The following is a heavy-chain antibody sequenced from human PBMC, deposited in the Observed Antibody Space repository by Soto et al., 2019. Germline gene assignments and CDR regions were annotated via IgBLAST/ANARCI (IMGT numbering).Heavy chain of an antibody. CDR2: ISGYNGNP. J-gene: IGHJ4*02. V-gene: IGHV1-18*01. CDR1: GYTFTTYG. D-gene: IGHD3-10*01. Sequence: ASVKVSCKASGYTFTTYGINWVRQAPGQGVEWMGWISGYNGNPKYAQELQGRVTLTTDASTSTAHMELRGLRSDDTAVYYCARVHLVRGIITHERGFDYWGQGTLVTVSS. CDR3: ARVHLVRGIITHERGFDY.